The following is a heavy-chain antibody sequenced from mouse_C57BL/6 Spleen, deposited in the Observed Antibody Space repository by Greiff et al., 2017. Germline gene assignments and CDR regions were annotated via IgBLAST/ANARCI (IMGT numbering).Heavy chain of an antibody. CDR3: ARDSYYSNLWYFDV. Sequence: EVQLVESGGGLVKPGGSLKLSCAASGFTFSSYAMSWVRQTPEKRLEWVATISDGGSYTYYPDNVKGRFTISRDNAKNNLYLQMSHLKSEDTAMYYCARDSYYSNLWYFDVWGTGTTVTVSS. J-gene: IGHJ1*03. D-gene: IGHD2-5*01. V-gene: IGHV5-4*01. CDR2: ISDGGSYT. CDR1: GFTFSSYA.